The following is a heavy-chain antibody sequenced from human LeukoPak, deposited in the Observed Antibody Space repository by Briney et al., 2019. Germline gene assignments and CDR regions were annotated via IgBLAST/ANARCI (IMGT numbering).Heavy chain of an antibody. CDR3: ARAGRGVIRSSDY. CDR2: IYYSGST. D-gene: IGHD3-10*01. Sequence: SSETLSLTCTVSGGSISSYYWSWIRQPPGKGLEWIGYIYYSGSTNYNPSLKSRVTISVDTSKNQFSLKVISMTAADTAVYYCARAGRGVIRSSDYWGQGTLVTVSS. J-gene: IGHJ4*02. V-gene: IGHV4-59*01. CDR1: GGSISSYY.